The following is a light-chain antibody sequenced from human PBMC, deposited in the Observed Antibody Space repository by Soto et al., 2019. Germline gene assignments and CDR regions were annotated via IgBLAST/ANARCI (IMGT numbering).Light chain of an antibody. CDR3: QQYNSFPYT. V-gene: IGKV1-5*03. Sequence: DIQMTQSPSTLSASGGDRVTITCRASQPISNSLAWYQQKPGRAPKVLIYKGNVLETGVPSRFSGSGSGTEFTLTISSLQPDDLATYYCQQYNSFPYTFGQGTKLEMK. CDR1: QPISNS. CDR2: KGN. J-gene: IGKJ2*01.